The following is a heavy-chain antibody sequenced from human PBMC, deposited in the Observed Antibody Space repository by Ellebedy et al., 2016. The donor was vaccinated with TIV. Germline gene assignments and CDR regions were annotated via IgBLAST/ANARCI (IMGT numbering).Heavy chain of an antibody. D-gene: IGHD6-19*01. CDR3: ARVGQWLVV. J-gene: IGHJ4*02. CDR2: IWYDGSNK. CDR1: GFTFSSYG. V-gene: IGHV3-33*01. Sequence: PGGFLRLSCAASGFTFSSYGMHWVRRAPGKGLEWVAVIWYDGSNKYYADSVKGRFTISRDNSKNTLYLQMNSLRAEDTAVYYCARVGQWLVVWGQGTLVTVSS.